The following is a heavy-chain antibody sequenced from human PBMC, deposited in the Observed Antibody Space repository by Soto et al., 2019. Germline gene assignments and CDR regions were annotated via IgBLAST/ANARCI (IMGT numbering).Heavy chain of an antibody. CDR1: GGSISSSSYY. CDR3: ARAVHGRNNWFDP. J-gene: IGHJ5*02. V-gene: IGHV4-39*01. CDR2: IYYSGST. Sequence: QLQLQESGPGLVKPSETLSLTCTVSGGSISSSSYYWGWIRQPPGKGLEWIGSIYYSGSTYYNPSLKSRVTISVDTSKNQFSLKLSSVTAADTAVYYCARAVHGRNNWFDPWGQGTLVTVSS. D-gene: IGHD1-1*01.